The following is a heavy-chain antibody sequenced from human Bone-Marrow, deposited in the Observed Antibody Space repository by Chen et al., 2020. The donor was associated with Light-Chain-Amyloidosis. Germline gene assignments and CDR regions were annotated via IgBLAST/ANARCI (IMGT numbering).Heavy chain of an antibody. CDR2: INHSGST. D-gene: IGHD1-1*01. Sequence: QVQLQQWGAGLLKPSETLSLTCAVYGGSLSGYYWSWIRQPPGKGLEWIGEINHSGSTNYNPSLKSRVTISVDTSKNQFSLKLSSVTAADTAVYYCARGGSTTGTYYYYMDVWGKGTTVTVSS. CDR3: ARGGSTTGTYYYYMDV. J-gene: IGHJ6*03. CDR1: GGSLSGYY. V-gene: IGHV4-34*01.